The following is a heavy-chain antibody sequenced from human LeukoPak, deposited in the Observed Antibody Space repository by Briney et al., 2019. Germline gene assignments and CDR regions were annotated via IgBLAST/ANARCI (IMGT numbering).Heavy chain of an antibody. CDR2: ISGSGGGT. J-gene: IGHJ6*02. CDR3: ARISCTGNSCRPYSYYDMDV. CDR1: GFTFSSYA. D-gene: IGHD2-8*02. Sequence: PGGSLRLSCAASGFTFSSYAITWVRQAPGMGLEWVSAISGSGGGTYYADSVKGRFTVSRDNSKSTLYLQLNSLRAEDTAVYYCARISCTGNSCRPYSYYDMDVWGQGTTVTVSS. V-gene: IGHV3-23*01.